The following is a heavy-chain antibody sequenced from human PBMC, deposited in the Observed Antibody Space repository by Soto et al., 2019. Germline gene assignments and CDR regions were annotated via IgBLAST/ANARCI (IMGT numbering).Heavy chain of an antibody. Sequence: GASVKVSCKASGYTFTSYDINWVRQATGQGLEWMGWMNPNSGNTGYAQKFQGRVTMTRNTSISTAYMELSSLRSEDTAVYYCAIDWKIAAPGDYYYGMDVWGQGTTVTVSS. D-gene: IGHD6-6*01. J-gene: IGHJ6*02. CDR3: AIDWKIAAPGDYYYGMDV. V-gene: IGHV1-8*01. CDR2: MNPNSGNT. CDR1: GYTFTSYD.